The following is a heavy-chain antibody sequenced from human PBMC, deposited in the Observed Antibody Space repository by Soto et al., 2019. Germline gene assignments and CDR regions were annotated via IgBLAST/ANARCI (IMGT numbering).Heavy chain of an antibody. Sequence: PSETLSLTCTVSGGSISSSSYYWGWIRQPPGKGLEWIGSIYYSGSTYYNPSLKSRVTISVDTSKNQFSLKLSPVTAADTAVYYCASDTSGLVPAAPSDWFDPWGQGTLVTVSS. D-gene: IGHD2-2*01. J-gene: IGHJ5*02. CDR1: GGSISSSSYY. CDR2: IYYSGST. CDR3: ASDTSGLVPAAPSDWFDP. V-gene: IGHV4-39*01.